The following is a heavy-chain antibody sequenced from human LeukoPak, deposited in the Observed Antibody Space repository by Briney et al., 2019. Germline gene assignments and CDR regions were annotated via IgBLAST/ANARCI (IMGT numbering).Heavy chain of an antibody. CDR2: IYYSGST. J-gene: IGHJ6*02. V-gene: IGHV4-59*01. D-gene: IGHD2-8*02. Sequence: SETLSLTCTVSGGSISSYYWSWIRQPPGKGLEWIGYIYYSGSTNYNPSLKSRVTISVDTSKNQFSLKLSSVTAADTAVYYCARALVTGYYYYGMDVWAKGPRSPSP. CDR3: ARALVTGYYYYGMDV. CDR1: GGSISSYY.